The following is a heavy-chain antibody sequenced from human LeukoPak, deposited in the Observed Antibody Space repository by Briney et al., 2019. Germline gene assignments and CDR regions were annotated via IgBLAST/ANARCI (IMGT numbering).Heavy chain of an antibody. CDR1: GFTFTSYA. D-gene: IGHD5-12*01. Sequence: PGGSLRLSCGASGFTFTSYAMSWLRQAPGKGLEWVSAISGGGENTYYGDSVKGRFTISRDNSQNTLYLQMNTLRAEDTAVYYCAKVVSGYHFDYWGQGTLVTVSS. V-gene: IGHV3-23*01. J-gene: IGHJ4*02. CDR3: AKVVSGYHFDY. CDR2: ISGGGENT.